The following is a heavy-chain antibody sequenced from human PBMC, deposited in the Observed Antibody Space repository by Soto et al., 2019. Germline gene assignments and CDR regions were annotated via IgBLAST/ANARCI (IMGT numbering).Heavy chain of an antibody. CDR2: ISGGGNPT. CDR3: AKDITYDSSAYDS. V-gene: IGHV3-23*01. Sequence: EVQLLESGGGLVPPGGSLRLSCAASGFTLSRLGMSWVRQAPGQGLEWVSGISGGGNPTYYSDSVKGRFTISRDSAKNTLYLQMNSLRTEDTALYYCAKDITYDSSAYDSWGQGTLVTVSS. D-gene: IGHD3-22*01. CDR1: GFTLSRLG. J-gene: IGHJ4*02.